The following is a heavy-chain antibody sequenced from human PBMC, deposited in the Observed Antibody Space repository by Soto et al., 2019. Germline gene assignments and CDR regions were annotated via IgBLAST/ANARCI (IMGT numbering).Heavy chain of an antibody. CDR3: ARGHHGWLDP. CDR2: IIPLLNKA. J-gene: IGHJ5*02. V-gene: IGHV1-69*02. CDR1: GGIFGTYT. Sequence: QVQLVQSGAEMKKPGSSVKVSCKASGGIFGTYTINWVRQAPGQGLEWMGRIIPLLNKADYAQKFQGRVTISVERSADTAYIALGSLTSGDTAVYYCARGHHGWLDPLGQGSLFTVSS.